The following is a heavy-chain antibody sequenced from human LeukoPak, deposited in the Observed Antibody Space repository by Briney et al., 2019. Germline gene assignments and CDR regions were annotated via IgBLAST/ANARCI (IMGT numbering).Heavy chain of an antibody. V-gene: IGHV1-46*01. Sequence: ASVKVSCKASGYTFTNHYIHWVRQAPGQGLEWMGIINLSGGSTTYAQNFQGRVTMTMDTSTSIVYMELSSLRSEDTAVYYCAREDAIVAAGFDYWGQGTLVTVSS. D-gene: IGHD6-13*01. CDR2: INLSGGST. CDR1: GYTFTNHY. J-gene: IGHJ4*02. CDR3: AREDAIVAAGFDY.